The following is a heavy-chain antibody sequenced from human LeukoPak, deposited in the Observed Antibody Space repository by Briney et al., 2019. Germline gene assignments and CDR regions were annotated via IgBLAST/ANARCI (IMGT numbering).Heavy chain of an antibody. J-gene: IGHJ3*02. CDR2: ISGSGGST. V-gene: IGHV3-23*01. D-gene: IGHD5-24*01. CDR3: APRELI. Sequence: GGSLRLSCAASGFPFSSYAMSWIRQAPGKGLEWVSAISGSGGSTYYADSVKGRFTISRDNSKNTPYLQMHSLTAQDTSVYYFAPRELIWGQGKMVTVSS. CDR1: GFPFSSYA.